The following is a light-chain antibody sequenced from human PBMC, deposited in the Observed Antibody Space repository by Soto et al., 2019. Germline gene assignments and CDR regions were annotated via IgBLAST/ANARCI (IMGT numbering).Light chain of an antibody. CDR2: AAS. V-gene: IGKV1-9*01. CDR3: QQLNSYPLT. Sequence: DIQLTQSPSFLSASVGDRGTITCRASQGISSYLAWYQQKQGKAPKILIYAASTLQSGVPSRFRGSGSGTECTLTISRLQPEDFETYYCQQLNSYPLTFGGGTKVDIK. J-gene: IGKJ4*01. CDR1: QGISSY.